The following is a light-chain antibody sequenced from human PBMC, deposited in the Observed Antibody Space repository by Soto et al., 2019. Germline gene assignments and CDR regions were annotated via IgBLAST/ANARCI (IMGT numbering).Light chain of an antibody. J-gene: IGKJ5*01. CDR2: DAS. CDR3: QQRRT. CDR1: QTVSSY. V-gene: IGKV3-11*01. Sequence: EIVLTQSPATLSLSPGERATLSCRASQTVSSYLAWYQQKPGQAPRLLVYDASDNATGIPARFSGSGSGTDFTLTISSLELEDVAVYYCQQRRTFGQGTRLEIK.